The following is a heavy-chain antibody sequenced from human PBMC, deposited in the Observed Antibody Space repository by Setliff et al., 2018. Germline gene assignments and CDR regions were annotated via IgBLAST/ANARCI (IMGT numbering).Heavy chain of an antibody. Sequence: ASVKVSCKASGYIFKSYGISWVRQAPGQGLEWMGWISSYNDVTNYAQSFQGRVTMTTDTSKIAAYMDLRGLRSDDTAVYYCAISTLSICSGGSCPNAFDVWGQGTMVTVSS. CDR1: GYIFKSYG. J-gene: IGHJ3*01. CDR2: ISSYNDVT. V-gene: IGHV1-18*01. D-gene: IGHD2-15*01. CDR3: AISTLSICSGGSCPNAFDV.